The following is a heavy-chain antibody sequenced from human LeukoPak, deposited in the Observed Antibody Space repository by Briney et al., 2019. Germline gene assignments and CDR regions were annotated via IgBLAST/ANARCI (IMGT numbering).Heavy chain of an antibody. CDR1: GFTFCDYV. D-gene: IGHD3-3*01. Sequence: PGGSLRLSCTASGFTFCDYVMSGVRQAPGKGLEWVGFIRSKAYGGTTEYAASVKGRFTISRDDSKSIAYLQMNSLKTEDTAVYYCTRGKYYDFWSGYYPDYWGQGTLVTVSS. CDR3: TRGKYYDFWSGYYPDY. CDR2: IRSKAYGGTT. J-gene: IGHJ4*02. V-gene: IGHV3-49*04.